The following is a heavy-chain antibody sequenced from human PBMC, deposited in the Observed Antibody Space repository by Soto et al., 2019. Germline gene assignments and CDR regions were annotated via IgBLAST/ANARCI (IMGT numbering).Heavy chain of an antibody. V-gene: IGHV4-4*02. CDR1: GGSISSSNW. Sequence: KTSETLSLTCAVSGGSISSSNWWSWVRQPPGKGLEWIGEIYHSGSTNYNPSLKSRVTISVDKSKNQFSLKLSSVTAADTAVYYCARTVDTAMVTYWFGPWGQGTLVTVSS. CDR2: IYHSGST. D-gene: IGHD5-18*01. CDR3: ARTVDTAMVTYWFGP. J-gene: IGHJ5*02.